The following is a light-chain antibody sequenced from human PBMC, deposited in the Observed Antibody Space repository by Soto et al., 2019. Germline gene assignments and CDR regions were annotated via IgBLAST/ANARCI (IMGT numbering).Light chain of an antibody. CDR3: QQRSDWPPT. CDR1: QSVSYY. J-gene: IGKJ1*01. CDR2: DTS. Sequence: EIVLTQSPVTLSLSPLSIATLSFRASQSVSYYLAWYQQIPGQAPRLLVYDTSNRATDIPARFRGSGSGTDFTLTINSLEPEDFAVYYCQQRSDWPPTFGQGTKVDIK. V-gene: IGKV3-11*01.